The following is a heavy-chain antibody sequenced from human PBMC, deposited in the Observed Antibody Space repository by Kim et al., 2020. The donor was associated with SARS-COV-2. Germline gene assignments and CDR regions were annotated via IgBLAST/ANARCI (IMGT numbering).Heavy chain of an antibody. CDR3: ARVSEVFTMVRGALFDY. Sequence: GGSLRLSCAASGFTFSSYAMHWVRQAPGKGLEWVAVISYDGSNKYYADSVKGRFTISRDNSKNTLYLQMNSLRAEDTAVYYCARVSEVFTMVRGALFDYWGQGTLVTVSS. J-gene: IGHJ4*02. D-gene: IGHD3-10*01. CDR1: GFTFSSYA. CDR2: ISYDGSNK. V-gene: IGHV3-30*04.